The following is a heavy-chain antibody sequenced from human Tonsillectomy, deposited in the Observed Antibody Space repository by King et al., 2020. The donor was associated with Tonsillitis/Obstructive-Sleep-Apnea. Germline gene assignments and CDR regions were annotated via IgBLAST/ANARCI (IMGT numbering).Heavy chain of an antibody. CDR2: ITGSGGGT. D-gene: IGHD3-22*01. Sequence: VQLVESGGGLVQPGGSLRLSCAASGFTFSSYAMSWVRQAPGKGLEWVSVITGSGGGTYYADSVKGRFTISRDNSKNTLYLQMNSLRADDTAVYYCAKVFDSSGDYFDYWGQGTLVTVSS. V-gene: IGHV3-23*04. CDR1: GFTFSSYA. J-gene: IGHJ4*02. CDR3: AKVFDSSGDYFDY.